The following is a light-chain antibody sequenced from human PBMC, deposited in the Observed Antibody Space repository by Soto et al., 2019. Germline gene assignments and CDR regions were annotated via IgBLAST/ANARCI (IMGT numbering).Light chain of an antibody. Sequence: TQSPSSVSAFVGDRVTLSCRASQSVSNSLAWYQQKPGQPPRLLIYDVSNRATGIPARFSGSGSGTDFTLTITSLEPEDFAVYFCHQRYNWPRVTFGQGTRLEIK. J-gene: IGKJ5*01. V-gene: IGKV3-11*01. CDR3: HQRYNWPRVT. CDR2: DVS. CDR1: QSVSNS.